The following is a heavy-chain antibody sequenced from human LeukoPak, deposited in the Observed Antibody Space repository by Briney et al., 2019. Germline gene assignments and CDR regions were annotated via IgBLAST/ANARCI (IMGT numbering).Heavy chain of an antibody. CDR3: ARERGFLQGDHWSDP. D-gene: IGHD2-21*01. Sequence: GGSLRLSCAASGFTVSSNYMSWVRQAPGKGLEWVSVIYSGGSTYYADSVKGRFTISRDNSKNTLYLQMNSLRAEDTAVYYCARERGFLQGDHWSDPWGQGTLVTVSS. CDR1: GFTVSSNY. J-gene: IGHJ5*02. CDR2: IYSGGST. V-gene: IGHV3-53*01.